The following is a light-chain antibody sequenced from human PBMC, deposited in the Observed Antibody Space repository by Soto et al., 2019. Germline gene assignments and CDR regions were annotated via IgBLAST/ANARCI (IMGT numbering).Light chain of an antibody. Sequence: EIVLTQSPGTLSLSPGERGTLSCRASQSVRSRYLAWYQQKPGQAPRLLIYDASIRATGIPDRFSGSGSGTDFTLTISRLEPEDSAVYYCQQYDRSSYTFGQGTKLEIK. CDR3: QQYDRSSYT. J-gene: IGKJ2*01. CDR1: QSVRSRY. V-gene: IGKV3-20*01. CDR2: DAS.